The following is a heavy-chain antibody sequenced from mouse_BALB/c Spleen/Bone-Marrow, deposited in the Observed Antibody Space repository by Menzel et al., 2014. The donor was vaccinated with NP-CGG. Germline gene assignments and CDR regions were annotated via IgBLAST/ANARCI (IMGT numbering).Heavy chain of an antibody. D-gene: IGHD1-1*01. CDR3: AREVLRDYFDY. V-gene: IGHV5-12-1*01. J-gene: IGHJ2*01. Sequence: DVMLVESGGGLVKPGGSLKLSCAASGFAFSSYDMSWVRQTPEKRLEWVAYISSGGGSTYYPDTVKGRFTISRDNAKNTLYLQMSSLKSEDTATYYCAREVLRDYFDYWGQGTTLTVSS. CDR1: GFAFSSYD. CDR2: ISSGGGST.